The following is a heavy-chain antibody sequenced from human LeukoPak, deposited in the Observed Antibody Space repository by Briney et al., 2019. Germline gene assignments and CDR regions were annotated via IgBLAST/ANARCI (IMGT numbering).Heavy chain of an antibody. CDR2: ISGSGGST. V-gene: IGHV3-23*01. D-gene: IGHD3-22*01. J-gene: IGHJ3*02. CDR3: AKDQGSMIVVDIPWAFDI. Sequence: GGTLRLPCAASGFTFSSYGMSWVRQAPGKGLEWVSAISGSGGSTYYADSVKGRFTISRDNSKNTLYLQMNSLRAEDTAVYYCAKDQGSMIVVDIPWAFDIWGQGTMVTVSS. CDR1: GFTFSSYG.